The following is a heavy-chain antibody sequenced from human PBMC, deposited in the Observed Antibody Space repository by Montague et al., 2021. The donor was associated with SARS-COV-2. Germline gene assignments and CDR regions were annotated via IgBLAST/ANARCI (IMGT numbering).Heavy chain of an antibody. V-gene: IGHV4-34*01. CDR2: INHGGST. J-gene: IGHJ6*03. D-gene: IGHD3-10*01. CDR3: ARLRDGVVPSPILGVGPFYSYYYMDV. CDR1: GTSFSGYY. Sequence: SETLSLTCAVHGTSFSGYYWNWIRQPPGKGLEWIGEINHGGSTKYSPSLKSRLTISADTSKNQFSLKLTSVAAADTAVYYYARLRDGVVPSPILGVGPFYSYYYMDVWGRGTPVTVSS.